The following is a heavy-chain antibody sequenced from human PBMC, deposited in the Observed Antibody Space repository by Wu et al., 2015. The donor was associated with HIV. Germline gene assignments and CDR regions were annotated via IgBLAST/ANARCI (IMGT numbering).Heavy chain of an antibody. CDR2: FTTIFGTA. CDR1: GGTFSSYG. V-gene: IGHV1-69*12. CDR3: ARDLFSAQIGTDYYYYYYMTS. J-gene: IGHJ6*03. Sequence: QVQLVQSGAEVKKPGSSVKVSCKTSGGTFSSYGVSWVRQAPGQGLEWMGGFTTIFGTANYAQKFQDRVTITADESTGTAYMELRSLRSEDTAVYYCARDLFSAQIGTDYYYYYYMTSGAKDHGHRLL. D-gene: IGHD1-1*01.